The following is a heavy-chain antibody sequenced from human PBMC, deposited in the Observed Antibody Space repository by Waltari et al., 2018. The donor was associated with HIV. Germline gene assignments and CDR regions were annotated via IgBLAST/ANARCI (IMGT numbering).Heavy chain of an antibody. D-gene: IGHD3-3*01. CDR3: ARERFLEWLLYTGGGIDY. V-gene: IGHV3-7*01. CDR1: GFTFTSYW. CDR2: INQMGSEK. Sequence: EVQLVESGGGLVQPGGSLSLSCAASGFTFTSYWMRWVRQAPGKGLEWVANINQMGSEKYYVDSVKGRFTISRDNAKKSLYLQMNSLRAEDTATYYCARERFLEWLLYTGGGIDYWGQGALVTVSS. J-gene: IGHJ4*02.